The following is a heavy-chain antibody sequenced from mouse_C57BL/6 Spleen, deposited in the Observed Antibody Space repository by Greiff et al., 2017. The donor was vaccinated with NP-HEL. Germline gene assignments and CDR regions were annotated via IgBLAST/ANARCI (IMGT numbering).Heavy chain of an antibody. CDR3: ARDRGSRGYYFDY. CDR1: GFTFSDYY. Sequence: DVKLVESEGGLVQPGSSMKLSCTASGFTFSDYYMAWVRQVPEKGLEWVANINYDGSSTYYLDSLKSRFIISRDNAKNILYLQMSSLTSEDTATYYCARDRGSRGYYFDYWGQGTTLTVSS. D-gene: IGHD1-1*02. J-gene: IGHJ2*01. V-gene: IGHV5-16*01. CDR2: INYDGSST.